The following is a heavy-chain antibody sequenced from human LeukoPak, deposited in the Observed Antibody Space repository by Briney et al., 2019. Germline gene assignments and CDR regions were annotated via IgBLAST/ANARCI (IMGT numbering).Heavy chain of an antibody. D-gene: IGHD3-22*01. J-gene: IGHJ3*02. CDR3: ARADYYDSSGYYPHDAFDI. Sequence: SETLSLTCTVAGGSISSYYWSWIRQPPGKGLEWIGYIYYSGSTNYNPSLKSRVTISVDTSKNQFSLKLSSVTAADTAVYYCARADYYDSSGYYPHDAFDIWGQGTMVTVSS. CDR2: IYYSGST. V-gene: IGHV4-59*01. CDR1: GGSISSYY.